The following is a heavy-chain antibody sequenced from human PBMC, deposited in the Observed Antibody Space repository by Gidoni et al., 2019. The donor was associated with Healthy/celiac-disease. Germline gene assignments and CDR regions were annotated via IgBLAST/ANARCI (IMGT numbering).Heavy chain of an antibody. V-gene: IGHV4-39*01. CDR2: CSGST. Sequence: CSGSTYYNPSLKSRVTISVDTSKNQFSLKLSSVTSADTAVYYCARHVYCGGDCYPYYFDYWGQGTLVTVSS. D-gene: IGHD2-21*01. J-gene: IGHJ4*02. CDR3: ARHVYCGGDCYPYYFDY.